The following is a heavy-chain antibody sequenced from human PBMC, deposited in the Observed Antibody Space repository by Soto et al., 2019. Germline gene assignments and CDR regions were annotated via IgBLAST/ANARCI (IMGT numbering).Heavy chain of an antibody. CDR2: IKPTGGET. V-gene: IGHV1-46*01. CDR1: GYTFTNYY. J-gene: IGHJ5*02. Sequence: QVQLVQSGAEVKKPGASVKVSCRSSGYTFTNYYMHWVRQAPGQGLEWMGMIKPTGGETTYAQKCLGRVTMTRDTSTGTLYRELSSRRSEDTAIYYCARGGDIVVVTAPLDHWGQGTLVTVSS. D-gene: IGHD2-21*02. CDR3: ARGGDIVVVTAPLDH.